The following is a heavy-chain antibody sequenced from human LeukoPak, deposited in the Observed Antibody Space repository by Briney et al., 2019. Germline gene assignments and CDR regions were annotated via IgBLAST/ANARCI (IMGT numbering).Heavy chain of an antibody. V-gene: IGHV7-4-1*02. D-gene: IGHD3-22*01. Sequence: GASVKVSCKASGYTFTNYAMNWVRQAPGQGLEWMGWINTNTGSPTFVQGFTGRFDFSLDTSVSTAYLYISSLKAEDTAVYYCARSPPDSPFDYWGQGTLVTVSS. CDR3: ARSPPDSPFDY. CDR2: INTNTGSP. CDR1: GYTFTNYA. J-gene: IGHJ4*02.